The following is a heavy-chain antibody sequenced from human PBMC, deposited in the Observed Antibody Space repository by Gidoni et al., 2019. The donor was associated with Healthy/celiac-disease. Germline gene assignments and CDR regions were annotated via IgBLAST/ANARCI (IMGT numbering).Heavy chain of an antibody. V-gene: IGHV1-2*02. J-gene: IGHJ6*02. Sequence: HVLLVHFGAEEKHPGASVKSSWKDSGYIFTGYYMHWVRQATGQGLEWIGWIIPDSVGTNYAKKFQGRVTMTRDTSISTAYMELSRLRSDDTAVYYCARDTVTTVDYYYGMDVWGQGTTVTVSS. D-gene: IGHD4-4*01. CDR3: ARDTVTTVDYYYGMDV. CDR1: GYIFTGYY. CDR2: IIPDSVGT.